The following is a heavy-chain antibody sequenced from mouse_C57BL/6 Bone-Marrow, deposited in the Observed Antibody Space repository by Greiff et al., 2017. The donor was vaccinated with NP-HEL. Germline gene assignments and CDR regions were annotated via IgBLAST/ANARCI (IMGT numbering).Heavy chain of an antibody. CDR2: IYPSDSET. D-gene: IGHD1-1*01. CDR3: ARGGTTVYAMDY. CDR1: GYTFTSYW. J-gene: IGHJ4*01. Sequence: QVQLKQPGAELVRPGSSVKLSCKASGYTFTSYWMDWVKQRPGQGLEWIGNIYPSDSETHYNQKFKDKATLTVDKSSSTAYMQLSSLTSEDSAVYYCARGGTTVYAMDYWGQGTSVTVSS. V-gene: IGHV1-61*01.